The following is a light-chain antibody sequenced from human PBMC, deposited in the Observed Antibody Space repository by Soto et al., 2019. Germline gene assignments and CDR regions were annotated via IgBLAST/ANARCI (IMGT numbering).Light chain of an antibody. V-gene: IGKV3-15*01. CDR3: QQYNNWPLT. CDR1: QSVSSY. CDR2: GAS. J-gene: IGKJ4*01. Sequence: EIVLTQSQATLSLSPGERATLXSMASQSVSSYLAWYQQKPGQAPRLLIYGASTRATGIPARFSGSGSGTEFTLTISSLQSEDFAVYYCQQYNNWPLTFGGGTKVDI.